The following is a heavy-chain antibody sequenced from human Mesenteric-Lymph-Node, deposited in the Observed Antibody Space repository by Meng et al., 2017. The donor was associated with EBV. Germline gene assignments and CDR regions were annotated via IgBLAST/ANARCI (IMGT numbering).Heavy chain of an antibody. V-gene: IGHV4-34*01. CDR3: ARGAIFGIVITYLDY. Sequence: QVHAQQWGAGLLGPSGTLSLTCEASGGSFSGYHWSWIRQPPGKGLEYIGEISQSGDTTYNPSLKSRVTISVDRSRNQFSLKMASVTAADTAVYYCARGAIFGIVITYLDYWSQGTLVTVSS. J-gene: IGHJ4*02. CDR2: ISQSGDT. D-gene: IGHD3-3*02. CDR1: GGSFSGYH.